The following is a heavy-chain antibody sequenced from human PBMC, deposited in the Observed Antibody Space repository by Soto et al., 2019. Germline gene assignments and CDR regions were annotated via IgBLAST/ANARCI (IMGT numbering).Heavy chain of an antibody. V-gene: IGHV4-4*02. Sequence: QVQLQESGPGLVKPSGTLSLTCAVSGGSISSSNWWSWVRQPPGKGLEWIGEIYHSGSTNYNPSPTRRVXXXVXXSKNQSSLRLSSVPAADTAVYSCARVAVAGTRFDYWGQGTLVPVSS. CDR3: ARVAVAGTRFDY. D-gene: IGHD6-19*01. CDR2: IYHSGST. J-gene: IGHJ4*02. CDR1: GGSISSSNW.